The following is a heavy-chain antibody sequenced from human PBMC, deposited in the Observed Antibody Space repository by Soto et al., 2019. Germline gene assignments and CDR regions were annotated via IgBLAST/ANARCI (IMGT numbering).Heavy chain of an antibody. Sequence: SQTLSLTCAISGGSVSSNSAAWNWIRQSPSRGLEWLGRTYYRSKWYNDYAVSVKSRITINPDTSKNQFSLQLNSVNPEDTAVYYCAKTSSSWYSPYHYPCCMDVSGQATT. CDR1: GGSVSSNSAA. V-gene: IGHV6-1*01. J-gene: IGHJ6*02. D-gene: IGHD6-13*01. CDR3: AKTSSSWYSPYHYPCCMDV. CDR2: TYYRSKWYN.